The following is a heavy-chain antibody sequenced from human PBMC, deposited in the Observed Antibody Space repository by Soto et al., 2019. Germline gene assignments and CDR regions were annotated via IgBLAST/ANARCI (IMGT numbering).Heavy chain of an antibody. CDR1: GFTYSSYS. Sequence: PGGSLRLSCAASGFTYSSYSMNWVRQAPGKGLEWVSSISSSSSYIYYADSVKGRFTISRDNAKNSLYLQMNSLRAEDTAVYYCARDGTYSSGWQDWGQGTLVTVSS. CDR2: ISSSSSYI. D-gene: IGHD6-19*01. V-gene: IGHV3-21*01. CDR3: ARDGTYSSGWQD. J-gene: IGHJ4*02.